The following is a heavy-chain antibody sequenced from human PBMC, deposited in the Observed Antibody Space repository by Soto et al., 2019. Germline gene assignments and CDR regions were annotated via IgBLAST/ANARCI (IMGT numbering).Heavy chain of an antibody. D-gene: IGHD2-15*01. J-gene: IGHJ4*02. CDR2: IYYSGST. V-gene: IGHV4-59*01. CDR3: ARLGYCSGGSCYPHFDY. CDR1: GGSISSYY. Sequence: SETLSLTCTVSGGSISSYYWSWIRQPPGKGLEWIGYIYYSGSTNYNPSLKSRVTISVDTSKNQFSLKLSSVTAADTAVYYCARLGYCSGGSCYPHFDYWGQGTLVTVSS.